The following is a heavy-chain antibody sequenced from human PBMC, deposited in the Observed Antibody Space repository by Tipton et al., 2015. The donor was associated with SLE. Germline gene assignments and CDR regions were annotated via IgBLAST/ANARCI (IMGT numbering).Heavy chain of an antibody. V-gene: IGHV3-30*02. CDR1: GFTFSSYG. CDR2: IRYDGSNK. J-gene: IGHJ4*02. CDR3: AKDRQQLVPGDLDY. D-gene: IGHD6-13*01. Sequence: SLRLSCAASGFTFSSYGMHWVRQAPGKGLEWVAFIRYDGSNKYYADSVKGRFTISRDNSKNTLYPQMNSLRAEDTAVYYCAKDRQQLVPGDLDYWGQGTLVTVSS.